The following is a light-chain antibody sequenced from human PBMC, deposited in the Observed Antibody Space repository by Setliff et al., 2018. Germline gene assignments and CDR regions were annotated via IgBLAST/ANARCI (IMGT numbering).Light chain of an antibody. CDR2: DTS. CDR3: MISFSAARV. J-gene: IGLJ3*02. Sequence: QAVVTQEPSLTVSPGGTVTLTCGSSTGAVTSGHYPYWFQQKPGQAPRTLIYDTSNKHSWTPARFSGSLLGGKAALTLSGAQPEDEADYYCMISFSAARVLGGGTKVTV. CDR1: TGAVTSGHY. V-gene: IGLV7-46*01.